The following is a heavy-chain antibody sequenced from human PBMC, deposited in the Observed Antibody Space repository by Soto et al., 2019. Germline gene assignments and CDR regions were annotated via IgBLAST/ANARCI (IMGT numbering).Heavy chain of an antibody. D-gene: IGHD1-26*01. CDR1: GVTVSSNY. V-gene: IGHV3-66*01. CDR2: TYSGGGT. Sequence: PGGSLRLSCAASGVTVSSNYMNGVRQAPGKGLEWVSVTYSGGGTYYADSVKGRFTISRDTSKNTLYLQMNSLRAEDTAVYYCASSGSKPRFDYWGQGTPVTVSS. CDR3: ASSGSKPRFDY. J-gene: IGHJ4*02.